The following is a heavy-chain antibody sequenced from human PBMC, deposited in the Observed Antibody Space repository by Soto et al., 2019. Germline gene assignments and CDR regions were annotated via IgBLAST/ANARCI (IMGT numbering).Heavy chain of an antibody. CDR3: ARGIFGSGTANDY. CDR1: GFTFTGSW. V-gene: IGHV3-74*01. J-gene: IGHJ4*02. D-gene: IGHD3-10*01. Sequence: EVQLVESGGGLVQPGGSLRLSCAASGFTFTGSWMHWVRQAPGKGLVWVSRINGDGSGTSYADFVKGRFIISRDDAKNTLFLQMKGLRAEDTAVYYCARGIFGSGTANDYWGQGTLVTVSS. CDR2: INGDGSGT.